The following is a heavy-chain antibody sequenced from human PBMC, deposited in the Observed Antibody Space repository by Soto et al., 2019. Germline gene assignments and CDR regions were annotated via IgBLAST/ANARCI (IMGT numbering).Heavy chain of an antibody. Sequence: SVNVACKASGFTFTSSAVQWVRQARGQRLEWIGWIGVGSGNRHYAQKFQERVTITRDRSTNTAYMELSRLRSEDTAVYYCAAVGVNFEHWGEGTLVTVSS. CDR2: IGVGSGNR. CDR1: GFTFTSSA. J-gene: IGHJ1*01. V-gene: IGHV1-58*01. D-gene: IGHD3-9*01. CDR3: AAVGVNFEH.